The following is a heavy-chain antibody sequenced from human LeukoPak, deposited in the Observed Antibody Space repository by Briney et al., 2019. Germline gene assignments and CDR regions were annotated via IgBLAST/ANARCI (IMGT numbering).Heavy chain of an antibody. V-gene: IGHV3-23*01. J-gene: IGHJ4*02. CDR1: GFTFSSYS. CDR3: AKGLRYGPDY. Sequence: GGTLRLSCAASGFTFSSYSMSWVRQAPGKGLEWVSAISGSGGSTYYADSVKGRFTISRDNSKNTLYLQMNSLRAEDTAVYYCAKGLRYGPDYWGQGTLVTVSS. CDR2: ISGSGGST. D-gene: IGHD5-18*01.